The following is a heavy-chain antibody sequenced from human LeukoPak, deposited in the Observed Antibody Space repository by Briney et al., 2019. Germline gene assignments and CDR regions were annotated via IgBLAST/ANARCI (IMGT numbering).Heavy chain of an antibody. D-gene: IGHD1-26*01. J-gene: IGHJ5*02. Sequence: SETLSLTCTVSGGSISGYYWSWIRQPPGKGLEWIGYIYYSGSTNYNPSLKSRVTISVDTSKNQFSLKLSSVTAADTAVYYCARQGVGGGSYYFWFDPWGQGTLVTVSS. CDR2: IYYSGST. V-gene: IGHV4-59*08. CDR1: GGSISGYY. CDR3: ARQGVGGGSYYFWFDP.